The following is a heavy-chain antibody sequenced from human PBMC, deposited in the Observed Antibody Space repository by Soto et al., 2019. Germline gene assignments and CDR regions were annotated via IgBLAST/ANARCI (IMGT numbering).Heavy chain of an antibody. D-gene: IGHD3-22*01. V-gene: IGHV3-23*01. CDR3: ATLTYYYDSSGYFTPRGAFDI. CDR1: GFTFSSYA. J-gene: IGHJ3*02. Sequence: AGGSLRLSCAASGFTFSSYAMSWVRQAPWKGLEWVSAISGSGGSTYYADSVKGRFTISRDNSKNTLYLQMNSLRAEDTAAYYCATLTYYYDSSGYFTPRGAFDIWGQGTMVTVSS. CDR2: ISGSGGST.